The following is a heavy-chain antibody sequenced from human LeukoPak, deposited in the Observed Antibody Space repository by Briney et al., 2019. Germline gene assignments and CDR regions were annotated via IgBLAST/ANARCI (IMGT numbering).Heavy chain of an antibody. CDR3: VRSPRDGHHHAFAG. J-gene: IGHJ3*01. D-gene: IGHD5-24*01. CDR1: GSSFTTCW. Sequence: GESLKISCKGSGSSFTTCWSGWVRQMPGKGRGWVGIIYPGDSETRYSPSFQAQVTISDDRSITTAYLQWSSLRATDTAMVYCVRSPRDGHHHAFAGWGQGTMATVSS. CDR2: IYPGDSET. V-gene: IGHV5-51*01.